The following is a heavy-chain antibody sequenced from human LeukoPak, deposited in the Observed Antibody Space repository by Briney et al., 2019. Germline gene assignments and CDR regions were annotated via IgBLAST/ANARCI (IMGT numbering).Heavy chain of an antibody. D-gene: IGHD4-17*01. V-gene: IGHV4-4*07. Sequence: SETLSLTCNVSGGSISDYYWSWIRQPAGKGLEWIGRIYISGSNNYNPSLKSRVTMSVDTSKNQLSLIVRSVTAADTAVYYCARGLNRNDYGDYGYWGQGTLVTVSS. J-gene: IGHJ4*02. CDR1: GGSISDYY. CDR2: IYISGSN. CDR3: ARGLNRNDYGDYGY.